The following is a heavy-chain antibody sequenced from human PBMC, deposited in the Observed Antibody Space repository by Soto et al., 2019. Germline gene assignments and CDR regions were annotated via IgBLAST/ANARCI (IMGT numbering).Heavy chain of an antibody. D-gene: IGHD3-10*01. CDR1: GASISSNY. V-gene: IGHV4-59*08. J-gene: IGHJ4*02. CDR2: IYFGGTT. Sequence: SSETLSLTCSVSGASISSNYWSWVRQPPGKGLEWIGYIYFGGTTQSNPSLKSRAIISLDTSKNQFSLNLSSVTAADTAVYYCATRTFGSNAFFDTWGQGALVTVS. CDR3: ATRTFGSNAFFDT.